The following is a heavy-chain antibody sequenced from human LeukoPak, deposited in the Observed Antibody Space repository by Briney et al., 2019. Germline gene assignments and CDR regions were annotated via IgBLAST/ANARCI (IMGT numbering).Heavy chain of an antibody. CDR3: ARHSPVWSGFNWFDP. CDR2: IYYSGST. J-gene: IGHJ5*02. CDR1: GGAISSGAYY. V-gene: IGHV4-61*05. Sequence: SETLSLTCTVSGGAISSGAYYWGWIRQPPGKGLEWIGYIYYSGSTNYNPSLKSRVTISVDTSKNQFSLKLSSVTAADTAVYYCARHSPVWSGFNWFDPWGQGTLVTVSS. D-gene: IGHD3-3*01.